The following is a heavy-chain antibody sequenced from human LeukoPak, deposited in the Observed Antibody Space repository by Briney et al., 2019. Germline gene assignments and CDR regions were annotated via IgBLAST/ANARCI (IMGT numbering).Heavy chain of an antibody. CDR1: GFTFNKFA. D-gene: IGHD3-10*01. CDR3: AKDLLFPRFGSES. V-gene: IGHV3-23*01. J-gene: IGHJ4*02. Sequence: GGSLRLSCAASGFTFNKFALSWVRQAPGKGLERVSAISINGDGTYYADSVRGRFTISRDNSKNTLYLQMNSLKTEDTAVYYCAKDLLFPRFGSESRGQGTLVTVSS. CDR2: ISINGDGT.